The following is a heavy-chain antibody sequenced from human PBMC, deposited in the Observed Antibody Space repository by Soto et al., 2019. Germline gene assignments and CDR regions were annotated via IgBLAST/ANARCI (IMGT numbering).Heavy chain of an antibody. D-gene: IGHD3-10*01. CDR3: ASTMVRGVITTDYYYYGMDV. Sequence: SETLSLTCTVSGGSISSYYWSWIRQPPGKGLEWIGYIYYSGSTNYNPSLKSRVTISVDTSKNQFSLKLSSVTAADTAVYYCASTMVRGVITTDYYYYGMDVWGQGTTVTVSS. V-gene: IGHV4-59*01. J-gene: IGHJ6*02. CDR2: IYYSGST. CDR1: GGSISSYY.